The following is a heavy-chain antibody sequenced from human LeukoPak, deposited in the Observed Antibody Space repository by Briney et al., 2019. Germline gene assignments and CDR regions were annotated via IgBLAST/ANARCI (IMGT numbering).Heavy chain of an antibody. CDR2: IKVDGSEK. Sequence: GGSLRLSCAASGFTFTTYWMSWVRQAPGKGLEWVANIKVDGSEKYYVDSVKGRFTISRDNAKNSLYLQMNSLRAEDTAVYYCARGRFYDFSSDSYTAIAFYFDYWGQGTLVTVSS. V-gene: IGHV3-7*04. CDR1: GFTFTTYW. CDR3: ARGRFYDFSSDSYTAIAFYFDY. D-gene: IGHD3-3*01. J-gene: IGHJ4*02.